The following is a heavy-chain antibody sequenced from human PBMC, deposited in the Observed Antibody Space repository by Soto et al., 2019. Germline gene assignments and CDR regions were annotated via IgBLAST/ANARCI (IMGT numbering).Heavy chain of an antibody. CDR1: GFTFTSSA. CDR3: AAASGYGYYYGMDV. CDR2: IVVGSGNT. V-gene: IGHV1-58*01. Sequence: GASVKVSCTASGFTFTSSAVQWVRQARGQRLEWIGWIVVGSGNTNYAQKFQERVTITRDMSTSTAYMELSSLRSEDTAVYYCAAASGYGYYYGMDVWGQGTTVTVSS. J-gene: IGHJ6*02. D-gene: IGHD5-12*01.